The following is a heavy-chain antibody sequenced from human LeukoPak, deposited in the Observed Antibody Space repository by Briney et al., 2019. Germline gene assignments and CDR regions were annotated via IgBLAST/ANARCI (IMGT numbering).Heavy chain of an antibody. Sequence: SSGTLSLTCTVSGGAISRYYWGWSREPAGKGLGWSGGIYTSGSTNYNPSLTSGVTMSVDTYKTQLSLKPSSVTAADTALYHCARDLGYDSSGYLGKYYFDYWGQGTLVTVSS. CDR1: GGAISRYY. D-gene: IGHD3-22*01. J-gene: IGHJ4*02. CDR3: ARDLGYDSSGYLGKYYFDY. CDR2: IYTSGST. V-gene: IGHV4-4*07.